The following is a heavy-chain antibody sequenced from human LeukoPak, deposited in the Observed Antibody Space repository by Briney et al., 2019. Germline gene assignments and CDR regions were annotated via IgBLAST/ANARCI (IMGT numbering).Heavy chain of an antibody. CDR1: GFTFSSYA. J-gene: IGHJ4*02. D-gene: IGHD3-22*01. V-gene: IGHV3-23*01. CDR3: AKQRDYYDSSGYYRGYYFDY. Sequence: GGSLRLSCADSGFTFSSYAMSWVRQAPGKGLEWVSSISGSSTRTYYADSVKGRFTVSRDNPKNTLYLQTNSLRAEDTAVYYCAKQRDYYDSSGYYRGYYFDYWGQGTLVTVSS. CDR2: ISGSSTRT.